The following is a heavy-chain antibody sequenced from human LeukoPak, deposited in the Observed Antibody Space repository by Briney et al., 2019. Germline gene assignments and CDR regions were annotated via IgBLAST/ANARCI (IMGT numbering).Heavy chain of an antibody. J-gene: IGHJ5*02. CDR1: GGSISSYY. V-gene: IGHV4-59*01. Sequence: SETLSLTCTVSGGSISSYYWSWIRQPPGKGLEWIGYIYYSGSTNYNPSLKSRVTISVDTSKNQFSLKLSSVTAADTAVYYCAREHNWGWSWFDPWGQGTLVTVSS. CDR2: IYYSGST. CDR3: AREHNWGWSWFDP. D-gene: IGHD7-27*01.